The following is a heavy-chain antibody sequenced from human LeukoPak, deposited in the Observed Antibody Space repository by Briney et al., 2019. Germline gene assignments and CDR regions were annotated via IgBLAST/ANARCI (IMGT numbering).Heavy chain of an antibody. CDR1: GFTFSSYA. CDR3: AKAPQYCSSTSCSAEYFQH. J-gene: IGHJ1*01. V-gene: IGHV3-23*01. CDR2: ISGSGGST. D-gene: IGHD2-2*01. Sequence: GSLRLSCAASGFTFSSYAMSWVRQAPGKGLEWVSAISGSGGSTYYADSVKGRFTISRDNSKNTLYLQMNSLRAEDTAVYYCAKAPQYCSSTSCSAEYFQHWGQGTLVTVSS.